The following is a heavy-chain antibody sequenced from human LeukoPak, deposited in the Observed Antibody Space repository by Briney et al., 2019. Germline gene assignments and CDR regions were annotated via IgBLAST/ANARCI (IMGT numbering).Heavy chain of an antibody. V-gene: IGHV3-74*01. J-gene: IGHJ4*02. CDR3: ARRRSSGWLN. D-gene: IGHD6-19*01. Sequence: GGSLRLSCAASGFTLSGYWMNWVRQAPGKGLVWVSRIYTDGTMIIYADSVKGRFTISRDNAKNTLYLQMNSLRAEDTAVYYCARRRSSGWLNWGQGTLVTVSS. CDR1: GFTLSGYW. CDR2: IYTDGTMI.